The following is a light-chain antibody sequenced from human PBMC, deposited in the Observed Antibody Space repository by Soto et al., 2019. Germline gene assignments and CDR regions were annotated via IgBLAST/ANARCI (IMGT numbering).Light chain of an antibody. CDR3: QQYDNFPFT. V-gene: IGKV1-33*01. CDR2: DAS. Sequence: DIQMTQSPSSLSASVGDRVTITCQASQDITNYLNWYQQKPGKAPKLLIYDASNLETGAPSRFSGSGSGTDFTLTISGLQPEDVATYYCQQYDNFPFTFGQGTKVEIK. CDR1: QDITNY. J-gene: IGKJ2*01.